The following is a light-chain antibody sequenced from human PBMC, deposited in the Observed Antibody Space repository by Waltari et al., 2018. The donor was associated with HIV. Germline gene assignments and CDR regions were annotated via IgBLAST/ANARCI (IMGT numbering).Light chain of an antibody. CDR3: QQYYSTPQDT. CDR2: WAS. Sequence: DIVMTQSPDSLAVSLGERATINCKSSQSVLYSSNNKNYLAWYQQKPGQPPKLLIYWASTREFGVPDRFSGSGSGTDFTLTISSLQAEDVAVYYCQQYYSTPQDTFGQGTRLEIK. V-gene: IGKV4-1*01. J-gene: IGKJ5*01. CDR1: QSVLYSSNNKNY.